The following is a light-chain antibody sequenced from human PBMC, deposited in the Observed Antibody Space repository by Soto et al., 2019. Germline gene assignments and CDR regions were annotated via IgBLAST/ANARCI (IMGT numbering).Light chain of an antibody. J-gene: IGKJ1*01. Sequence: EIVMTQSPATLPVSPGDRATLCCRASQSVGNDLAWYQQKPGQAPRLLIYGASSRATGIPDRFSGSGSGTDFTLTISRLEPEDFAVYYCQQYGSSPGTFGQGTKVDIK. CDR2: GAS. V-gene: IGKV3-20*01. CDR1: QSVGND. CDR3: QQYGSSPGT.